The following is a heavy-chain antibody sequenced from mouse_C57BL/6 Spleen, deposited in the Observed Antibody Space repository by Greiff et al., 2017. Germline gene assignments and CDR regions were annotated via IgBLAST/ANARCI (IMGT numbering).Heavy chain of an antibody. D-gene: IGHD1-1*01. CDR2: IDPANGNT. CDR3: GTTVVAPYYFDY. Sequence: VQLKESVAELVRPGASVKLSCTASGFNIKNTYMHWVKQRPEQGLEWIGRIDPANGNTKYAPKFQGKATITADTSSNTAYLQLSSLTSEDTAIYYCGTTVVAPYYFDYWGQGTTLTVSS. CDR1: GFNIKNTY. J-gene: IGHJ2*01. V-gene: IGHV14-3*01.